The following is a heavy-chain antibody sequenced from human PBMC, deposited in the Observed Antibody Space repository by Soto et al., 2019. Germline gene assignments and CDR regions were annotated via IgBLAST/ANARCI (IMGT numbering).Heavy chain of an antibody. CDR1: GFTFSSYG. Sequence: QVQLVESGGGVVQPGRSLRLSCAASGFTFSSYGMHWVRQAPGKGLEWVAVIWYDGSNKYYADSVKGRFTISRDNSKNPLNLQMNSLRAEXXXXXXXAREYGGGAIXXGXXVWGQG. J-gene: IGHJ6*02. D-gene: IGHD3-16*02. V-gene: IGHV3-33*01. CDR2: IWYDGSNK. CDR3: AREYGGGAIXXGXXV.